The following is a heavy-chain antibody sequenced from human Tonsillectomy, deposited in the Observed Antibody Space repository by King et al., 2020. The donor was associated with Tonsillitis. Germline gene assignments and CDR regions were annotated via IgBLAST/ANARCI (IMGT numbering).Heavy chain of an antibody. D-gene: IGHD3-22*01. CDR3: ATVLYDSSGYFCDAFDI. Sequence: VQLVESGGGLVQPGGSLRLSCAASGFTFSTYSMNWVRQAPGKGLEWVSYISSNNSTIYYADSVKGRFTISRDNAKNSLYLQMNSLRAEDTAVYYCATVLYDSSGYFCDAFDIWGQGTMVTVSS. V-gene: IGHV3-48*01. CDR1: GFTFSTYS. J-gene: IGHJ3*02. CDR2: ISSNNSTI.